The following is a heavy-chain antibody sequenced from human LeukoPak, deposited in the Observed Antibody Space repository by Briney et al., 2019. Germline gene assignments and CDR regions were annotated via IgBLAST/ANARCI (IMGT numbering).Heavy chain of an antibody. Sequence: SETLSLTRTVSGGSIRSYYWSWIRQSPGKGLEWIGYIYYSGNTNYNPSLKSRVTISADTSKNQFSLKMTSVTAADTAVYYCARSFDKSVAGKYYFDYWGQGTLVTVSS. D-gene: IGHD6-19*01. CDR2: IYYSGNT. V-gene: IGHV4-59*01. CDR1: GGSIRSYY. CDR3: ARSFDKSVAGKYYFDY. J-gene: IGHJ4*02.